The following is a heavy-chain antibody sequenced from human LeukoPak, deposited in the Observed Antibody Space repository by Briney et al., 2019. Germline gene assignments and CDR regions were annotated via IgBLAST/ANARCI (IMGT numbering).Heavy chain of an antibody. CDR2: INPDGGST. CDR1: GYIFASYY. D-gene: IGHD1-26*01. J-gene: IGHJ3*01. Sequence: GDSVKVSCKASGYIFASYYMQWVRQAAGQGLEWMGIINPDGGSTSYARKFQGRVTMTRETSTSTVYMELSSLRSEDTAVYYCVRHPSGKDKRHDVLDVWGQGTVVTVSS. V-gene: IGHV1-46*01. CDR3: VRHPSGKDKRHDVLDV.